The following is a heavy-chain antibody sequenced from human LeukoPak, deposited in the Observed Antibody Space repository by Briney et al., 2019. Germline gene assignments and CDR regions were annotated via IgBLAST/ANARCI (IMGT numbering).Heavy chain of an antibody. CDR2: IKQDGSEK. V-gene: IGHV3-7*04. CDR3: ARDMATVTTGMDV. CDR1: GFTFSSYW. J-gene: IGHJ6*02. Sequence: GRSLILSCAASGFTFSSYWMSWVRQAPGKGLEWVANIKQDGSEKYYVDSEKGRFTISRDNAKNSLYLQMNSLRAEDTAVYYCARDMATVTTGMDVWGQGTTVTVSS. D-gene: IGHD4-17*01.